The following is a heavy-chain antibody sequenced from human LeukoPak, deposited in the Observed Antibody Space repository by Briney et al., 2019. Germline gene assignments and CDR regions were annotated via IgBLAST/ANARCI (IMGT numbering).Heavy chain of an antibody. D-gene: IGHD2-2*01. CDR2: IHTSGST. CDR3: ARVIVVVPAARGWFDP. CDR1: GGSISSYY. V-gene: IGHV4-4*07. J-gene: IGHJ5*02. Sequence: PSETLSRTCTVSGGSISSYYWSWIRQPAGKGLEWIGRIHTSGSTNYNPSLKSRVTISVDTSKNQFSLKLSSVTAADTAVYYCARVIVVVPAARGWFDPWGQGTLVTVSS.